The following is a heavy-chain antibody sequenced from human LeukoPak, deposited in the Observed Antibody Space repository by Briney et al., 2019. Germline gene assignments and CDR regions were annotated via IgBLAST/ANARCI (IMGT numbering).Heavy chain of an antibody. V-gene: IGHV4-59*12. CDR1: GGSISSYY. CDR3: AREAYRGGDCPGAFDI. D-gene: IGHD2-21*02. CDR2: IYYSGGT. Sequence: PSETLSLTRTLSGGSISSYYWSWMRQPPGRGLEWVGYIYYSGGTNYNPSLKSRVTISVDTSKNQFSLKLSSVTAADTAVYYCAREAYRGGDCPGAFDIWGQGTMVTVSS. J-gene: IGHJ3*02.